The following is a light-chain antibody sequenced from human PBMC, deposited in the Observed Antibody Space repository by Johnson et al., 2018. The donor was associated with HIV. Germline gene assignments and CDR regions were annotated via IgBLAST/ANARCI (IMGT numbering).Light chain of an antibody. Sequence: QSVLTQPPSVSAAPGQKVTISCFGSDSNIGNNYVSWYQQVPGTAPKLLIYDNDKRPSGIPDRFSGSKSGTSATLGITGLQTGDEADYYCATWDSSLRSGFFGTGTKVTVL. CDR3: ATWDSSLRSGF. V-gene: IGLV1-51*01. CDR1: DSNIGNNY. CDR2: DND. J-gene: IGLJ1*01.